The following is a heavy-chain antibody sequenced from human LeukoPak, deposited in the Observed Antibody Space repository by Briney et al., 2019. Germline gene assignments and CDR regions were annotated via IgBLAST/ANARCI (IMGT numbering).Heavy chain of an antibody. V-gene: IGHV1-2*02. CDR1: GYTFTGYY. J-gene: IGHJ4*02. Sequence: ASVKVSCKASGYTFTGYYMHWVRQAPGQGLEWMGWINPNSGGTNHAQKFQGRVTMTRDTSISTAYMELSRLRSDDTAVYYCARASSSGRYYFDYWGQGTLVTVSS. CDR2: INPNSGGT. D-gene: IGHD1-26*01. CDR3: ARASSSGRYYFDY.